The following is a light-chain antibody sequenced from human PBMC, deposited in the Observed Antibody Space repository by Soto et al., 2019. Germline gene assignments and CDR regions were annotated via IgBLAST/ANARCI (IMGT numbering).Light chain of an antibody. Sequence: SHMTLSPSTLSAPVSERVTITCRASQSISSWLAWYQQKPGKAPKLLIYAASSLQSGVPSRCSGSGSGTDFTLTISCLQSEDFATYYCQQSYTVPLTFGGGTKV. V-gene: IGKV1-5*01. J-gene: IGKJ4*01. CDR1: QSISSW. CDR2: AAS. CDR3: QQSYTVPLT.